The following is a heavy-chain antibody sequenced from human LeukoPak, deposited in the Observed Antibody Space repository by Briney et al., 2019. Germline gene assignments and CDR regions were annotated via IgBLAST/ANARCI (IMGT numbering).Heavy chain of an antibody. CDR2: IYHSGST. V-gene: IGHV4-30-2*01. D-gene: IGHD1-26*01. CDR1: GGSISSGGYY. CDR3: ARMGLYYMDV. Sequence: SETLSLTCTVSGGSISSGGYYWSWIRQPPGKGLEWIGYIYHSGSTYYNPSLKSRVTISVDRSKNQFSLKLSSVTAADTAVYYCARMGLYYMDVWGKGTTVTVSS. J-gene: IGHJ6*03.